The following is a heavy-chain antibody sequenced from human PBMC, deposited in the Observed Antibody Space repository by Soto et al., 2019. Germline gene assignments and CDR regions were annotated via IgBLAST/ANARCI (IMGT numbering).Heavy chain of an antibody. CDR2: IYYSGST. Sequence: SEPLSLTCTVSGGSISSYYWSWIRQPPGKALEWIGYIYYSGSTNYNPSLKSRVTISVDTSKNQFSLKLSSVTAAYTAVYYCARVSGTGTVFDYWGQETLVTVSS. V-gene: IGHV4-59*01. CDR1: GGSISSYY. CDR3: ARVSGTGTVFDY. D-gene: IGHD1-1*01. J-gene: IGHJ4*02.